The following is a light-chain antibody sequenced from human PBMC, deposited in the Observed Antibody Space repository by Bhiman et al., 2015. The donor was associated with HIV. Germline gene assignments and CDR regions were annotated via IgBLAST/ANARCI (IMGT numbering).Light chain of an antibody. J-gene: IGLJ2*01. CDR3: CSYAGTSTYVV. CDR2: DVT. Sequence: QSALTQPASVSGSPGQSISISCTGTTSDIGNYNYVSWYQQLPGKAPKLMIYDVTKRPSGVSNRFSGSKSGNTASLTISGLQAEDEGDYYCCSYAGTSTYVVFGGGTKLTV. V-gene: IGLV2-23*02. CDR1: TSDIGNYNY.